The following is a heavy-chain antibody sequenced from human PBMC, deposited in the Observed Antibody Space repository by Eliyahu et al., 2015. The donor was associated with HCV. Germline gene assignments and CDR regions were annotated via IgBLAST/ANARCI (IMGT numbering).Heavy chain of an antibody. CDR1: GGSISSSSYY. V-gene: IGHV4-39*01. CDR3: PYSSSSYYYYYGMDV. D-gene: IGHD6-6*01. CDR2: IYYSGST. J-gene: IGHJ6*02. Sequence: QLQLQESGPGLVKPSETLSLTCTVSGGSISSSSYYWGWIRQPPGKGLEWIGSIYYSGSTYYNPSLKSRVTISVDTSKNQFSLKLSSVTAADTAVYYCPYSSSSYYYYYGMDVWGQGTTVTVSS.